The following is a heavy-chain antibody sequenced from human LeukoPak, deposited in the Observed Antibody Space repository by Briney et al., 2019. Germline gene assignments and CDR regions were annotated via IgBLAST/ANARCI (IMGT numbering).Heavy chain of an antibody. CDR2: INPNSGGT. Sequence: GASVKVSCKASGYIFTGYYMHWVRQAPGQGLEWMGWINPNSGGTNYAQKFQGRVTMTRDTSISTAYMVVSRLRSDDTAVYYRAPTNPYSSPFDYWGQGTLVTVSS. D-gene: IGHD6-13*01. CDR1: GYIFTGYY. V-gene: IGHV1-2*02. J-gene: IGHJ4*02. CDR3: APTNPYSSPFDY.